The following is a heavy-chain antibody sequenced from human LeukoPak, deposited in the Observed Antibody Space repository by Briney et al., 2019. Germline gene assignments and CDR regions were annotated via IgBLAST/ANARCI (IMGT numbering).Heavy chain of an antibody. J-gene: IGHJ4*02. Sequence: PGGSLRLSCAASGXTFSSYGMHWDRQAPGKGLEWVAVIWYDGSNKYYADSVKGRFTISRDNSKNTLYLQMNSLRAEDTAVYYCARDPIAVAGPRFDYWGQGTLVTVSS. D-gene: IGHD6-19*01. CDR3: ARDPIAVAGPRFDY. CDR1: GXTFSSYG. CDR2: IWYDGSNK. V-gene: IGHV3-33*01.